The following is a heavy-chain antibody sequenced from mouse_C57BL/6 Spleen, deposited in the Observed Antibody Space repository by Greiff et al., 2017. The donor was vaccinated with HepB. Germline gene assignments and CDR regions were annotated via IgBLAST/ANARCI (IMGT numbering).Heavy chain of an antibody. Sequence: EVQLVESGPELVKPGASVKMSCKASGYTFTDYNMHWVKQSHGKSLEWIGYINPNNGGTSYHQKFKGKDTLTVNKSSSTAYMELRSLTSEDSAVYYCARGRTGYFDYWGQGTTLTISS. J-gene: IGHJ2*01. CDR2: INPNNGGT. CDR3: ARGRTGYFDY. V-gene: IGHV1-22*01. CDR1: GYTFTDYN.